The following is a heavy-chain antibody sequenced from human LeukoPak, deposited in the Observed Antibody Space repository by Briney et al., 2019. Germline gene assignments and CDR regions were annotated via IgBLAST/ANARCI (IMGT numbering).Heavy chain of an antibody. CDR2: IYHSGST. V-gene: IGHV4-38-2*02. J-gene: IGHJ6*03. CDR1: GYSISSDYY. D-gene: IGHD3-10*01. Sequence: SETLSLTCTVSGYSISSDYYWGWIRQPPGKGLEWIGSIYHSGSTYYNPSLKSRVTISVDTSKNQFSLKLRSVTAADTAVYYCARTTEEYYGSGKFRRYYSYYYYMDVWGKGTTVTVSS. CDR3: ARTTEEYYGSGKFRRYYSYYYYMDV.